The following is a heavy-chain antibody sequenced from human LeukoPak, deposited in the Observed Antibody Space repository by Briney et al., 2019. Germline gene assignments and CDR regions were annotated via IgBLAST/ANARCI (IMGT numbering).Heavy chain of an antibody. CDR2: ISSSSTYI. D-gene: IGHD5-18*01. J-gene: IGHJ4*02. CDR3: ARDCGYSYGYCY. V-gene: IGHV3-21*01. CDR1: GFTFSSYT. Sequence: GGSLRLSCAASGFTFSSYTMNWVRQAPGKGLEWVSSISSSSTYIYYADSVKGRFTISRDNAKNSLYLQMNSLRAEDTAVYYCARDCGYSYGYCYWGQGTLGTVPS.